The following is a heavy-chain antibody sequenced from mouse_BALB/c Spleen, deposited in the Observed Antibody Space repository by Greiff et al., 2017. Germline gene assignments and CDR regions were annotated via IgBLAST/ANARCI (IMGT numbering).Heavy chain of an antibody. D-gene: IGHD1-1*01. CDR3: ARLLTTVVAPFDY. Sequence: EVKLQESGGGLVKPGGSLKLSCAASGFAFSSYDMSWVRQTPEKRLEWVAYISSGGGSTYYPDTVKGRFTISRDNAKNTLYLQMSSLKSEDTAMYYCARLLTTVVAPFDYWGQGTTLTVSS. V-gene: IGHV5-12-1*01. CDR2: ISSGGGST. CDR1: GFAFSSYD. J-gene: IGHJ2*01.